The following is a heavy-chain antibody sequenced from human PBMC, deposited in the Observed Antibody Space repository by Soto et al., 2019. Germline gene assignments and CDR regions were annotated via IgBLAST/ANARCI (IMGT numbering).Heavy chain of an antibody. V-gene: IGHV1-46*01. Sequence: ASVKVSCKASGYTFTSYYMHWVRQAPGQGLEWMGIINPSGGSTSYAQKFQGRVTMTRDTSTSTVYMELSSLRSEDTAVYYCAGHWNYGDTYTVLDFSGQGTTVTVSS. CDR3: AGHWNYGDTYTVLDF. J-gene: IGHJ6*02. D-gene: IGHD4-17*01. CDR1: GYTFTSYY. CDR2: INPSGGST.